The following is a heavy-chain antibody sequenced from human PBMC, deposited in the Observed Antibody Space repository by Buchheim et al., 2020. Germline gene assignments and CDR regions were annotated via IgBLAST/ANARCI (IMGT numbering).Heavy chain of an antibody. CDR3: ARGPSEWNYDSSGYPIPSVAFDI. Sequence: QLQLQESGSGLVKPSQTLSLTCAVSGGSISSGGYSWSWIRQPPGKGLEWIGYIYHSGSTYYNPSLKSRVTISVDRSKNQFSLKLSSVTAADTAVYYCARGPSEWNYDSSGYPIPSVAFDIWGQGT. J-gene: IGHJ3*02. CDR2: IYHSGST. CDR1: GGSISSGGYS. D-gene: IGHD3-22*01. V-gene: IGHV4-30-2*01.